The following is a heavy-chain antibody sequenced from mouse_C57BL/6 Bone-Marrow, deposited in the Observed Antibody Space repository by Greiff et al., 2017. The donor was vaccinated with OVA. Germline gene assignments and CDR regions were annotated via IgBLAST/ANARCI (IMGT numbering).Heavy chain of an antibody. D-gene: IGHD1-1*01. CDR1: GYTFTSYW. J-gene: IGHJ2*01. Sequence: QVQLQQPGAELVKPGASVKMSCKASGYTFTSYWITWVKQRPGQGLEWIGDIYPGSGSTNYNEKFKSKATLTVDTSSSTAYMQLSSLTSEDSAVYYCARPPYYSSMRDFDYWGQGTTLTVSS. V-gene: IGHV1-55*01. CDR3: ARPPYYSSMRDFDY. CDR2: IYPGSGST.